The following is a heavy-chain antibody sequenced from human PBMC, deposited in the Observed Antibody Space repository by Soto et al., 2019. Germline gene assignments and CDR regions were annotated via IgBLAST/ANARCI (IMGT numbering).Heavy chain of an antibody. CDR1: GGTFSSYA. CDR3: ARMDIVATTEDY. Sequence: VASVKVSCKASGGTFSSYAISWVRQAPGQGLEWMGGIIPIFGTANYAQKFQGRVTITADKSTSTAYMELSSLRSEDTAVYYCARMDIVATTEDYWGQGTLVTVSS. CDR2: IIPIFGTA. J-gene: IGHJ4*02. D-gene: IGHD5-12*01. V-gene: IGHV1-69*06.